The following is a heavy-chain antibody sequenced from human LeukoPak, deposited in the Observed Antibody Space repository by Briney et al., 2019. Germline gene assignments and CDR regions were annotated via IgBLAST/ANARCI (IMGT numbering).Heavy chain of an antibody. CDR3: ARTGQLGSLLYGKDG. CDR1: GESFSGYQ. CDR2: INHGGST. J-gene: IGHJ6*01. Sequence: TSETLSLTCAVYGESFSGYQWSWIRQPPGKGLEWIGEINHGGSTNYNPSFKSRVTISVDPSKNQFSLRLRSVTAADTAVYYCARTGQLGSLLYGKDGLGQGTTVTVSP. V-gene: IGHV4-34*01. D-gene: IGHD3-10*01.